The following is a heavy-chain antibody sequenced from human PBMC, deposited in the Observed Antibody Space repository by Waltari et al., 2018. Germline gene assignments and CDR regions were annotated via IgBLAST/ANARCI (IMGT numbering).Heavy chain of an antibody. CDR1: GFTFSTYD. CDR3: ARTYGDYGYYFDY. Sequence: QVQLVESGGGVVQPGRSLRLSCAASGFTFSTYDMHWVRQAPGKGLGWVAVIWYDGSNKYYADSVRGRFTISRDNSKNTLYLQMNSLRAEDTAVYYCARTYGDYGYYFDYWGQGTLVTVSS. V-gene: IGHV3-33*01. D-gene: IGHD4-17*01. J-gene: IGHJ4*02. CDR2: IWYDGSNK.